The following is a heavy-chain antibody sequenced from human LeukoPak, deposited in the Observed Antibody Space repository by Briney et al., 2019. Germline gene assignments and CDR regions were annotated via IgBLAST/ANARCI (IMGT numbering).Heavy chain of an antibody. V-gene: IGHV3-33*01. Sequence: PGGSLRLSCAASGFSFSTYGMHWVRQAPGKGLEWVAFIYYDGSNIYYADYVKGRFTISRDISKNTLYLQMDSLRAEDTAIYYCARDWKTNSFDYWGQGTLVTVSS. J-gene: IGHJ4*02. D-gene: IGHD1-1*01. CDR3: ARDWKTNSFDY. CDR2: IYYDGSNI. CDR1: GFSFSTYG.